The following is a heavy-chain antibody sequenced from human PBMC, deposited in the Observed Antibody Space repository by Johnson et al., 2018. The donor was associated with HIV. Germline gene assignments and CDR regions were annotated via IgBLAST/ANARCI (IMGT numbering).Heavy chain of an antibody. Sequence: QVQLVESGGGVVQPGGSLRLSCVASGFAFSSYGMHWVRQAPGKGLEWVSFIRYDGGNTSYGDSVKGRFTISSYNSKNTLYAQMISLGAEDMAVYYCAREGDDLDAFDIWGQGTMVTVSS. V-gene: IGHV3-30*02. CDR2: IRYDGGNT. CDR1: GFAFSSYG. CDR3: AREGDDLDAFDI. J-gene: IGHJ3*02.